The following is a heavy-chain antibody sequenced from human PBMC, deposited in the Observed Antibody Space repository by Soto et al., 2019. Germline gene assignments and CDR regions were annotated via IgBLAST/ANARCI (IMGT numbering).Heavy chain of an antibody. V-gene: IGHV4-30-4*01. J-gene: IGHJ5*02. D-gene: IGHD2-15*01. CDR2: IYYSGST. Sequence: PSEMLSLTCTVSGGSISSGDYYWSWIRQPPGKGLEWIGYIYYSGSTYYNPSLKSRVTISVDTSKNQFSLKLSSVTAADTAVYYCARARVDIVVVVADPNLFDPWGQGTLVTVSS. CDR1: GGSISSGDYY. CDR3: ARARVDIVVVVADPNLFDP.